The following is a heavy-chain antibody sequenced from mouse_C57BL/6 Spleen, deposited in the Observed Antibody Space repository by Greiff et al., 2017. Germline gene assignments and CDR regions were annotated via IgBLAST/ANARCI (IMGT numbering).Heavy chain of an antibody. D-gene: IGHD1-1*01. J-gene: IGHJ2*01. V-gene: IGHV1-82*01. CDR3: AREDIRGSSPFDY. Sequence: QVQLQQSGPELVKPGASVKISCKASGYAFSSSWMNWVKQRPGKGLEWIGRIYPGDGDTNYNGKFKGKATLTADTSSSTAYMQLSSLTSEDSAVYFCAREDIRGSSPFDYWGQGTTLTVSS. CDR2: IYPGDGDT. CDR1: GYAFSSSW.